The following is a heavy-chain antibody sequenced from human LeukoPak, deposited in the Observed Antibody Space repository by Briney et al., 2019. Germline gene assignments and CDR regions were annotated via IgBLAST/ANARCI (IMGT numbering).Heavy chain of an antibody. V-gene: IGHV3-9*01. J-gene: IGHJ3*02. Sequence: GGSLRLSCAASGFTFDDYAMHWVRQAPGKGLEWVSGICWNSGSIGYADSVKGRFTISRDNAKNSLYLQMNSLRAEDTALYYCAKSLNPRYCSSTSCYPDAFDIWGQGTMVTVSS. CDR3: AKSLNPRYCSSTSCYPDAFDI. CDR1: GFTFDDYA. D-gene: IGHD2-2*01. CDR2: ICWNSGSI.